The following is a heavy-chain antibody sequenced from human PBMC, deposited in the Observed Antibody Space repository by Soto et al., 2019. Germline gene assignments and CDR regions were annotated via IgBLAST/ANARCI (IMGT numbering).Heavy chain of an antibody. Sequence: PSETLSLTCTVSGGSISSGDYYWGWIRQPPGKGLEWIGYISYTGYTYYNPSLQSRVTMSVDTSKNHFSLKLTSVTAADTAVYYCARDYYASGSLFYWGHGTLVTVSS. D-gene: IGHD3-10*01. J-gene: IGHJ4*01. CDR1: GGSISSGDYY. CDR3: ARDYYASGSLFY. V-gene: IGHV4-30-4*01. CDR2: ISYTGYT.